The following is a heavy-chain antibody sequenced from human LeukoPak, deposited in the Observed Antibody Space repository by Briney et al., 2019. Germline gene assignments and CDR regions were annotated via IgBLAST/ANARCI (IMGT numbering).Heavy chain of an antibody. D-gene: IGHD1-26*01. J-gene: IGHJ4*02. CDR1: GGAIRGVY. V-gene: IGHV4-59*08. CDR2: IYYSGSA. Sequence: PSETLTLTRAVSGGAIRGVYWTCIRQPPGKGLEWIGYIYYSGSANYNPSLKSRVTLSVDTSKNQFSLKLSAVLAADTAVYYCARHEFDSVSLLYVDYWGQGKPGTVCS. CDR3: ARHEFDSVSLLYVDY.